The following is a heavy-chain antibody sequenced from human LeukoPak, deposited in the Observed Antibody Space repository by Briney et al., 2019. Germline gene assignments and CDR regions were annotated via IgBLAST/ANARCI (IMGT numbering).Heavy chain of an antibody. CDR2: ISGSGGST. CDR3: ARESGSYYYYYGMDV. CDR1: GFTFSSYA. D-gene: IGHD1-26*01. Sequence: PGGSLRLSCAASGFTFSSYAMSWVRQAPGKGLEWVSAISGSGGSTYYADSVKGRFTISRDNSKNTLYLQMNSLRAEDTAVYYCARESGSYYYYYGMDVWGQGTTVTVSS. V-gene: IGHV3-23*01. J-gene: IGHJ6*02.